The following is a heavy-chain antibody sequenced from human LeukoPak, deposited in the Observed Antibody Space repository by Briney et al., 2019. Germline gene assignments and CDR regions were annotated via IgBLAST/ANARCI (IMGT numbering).Heavy chain of an antibody. CDR1: GLTVTKNY. V-gene: IGHV3-66*01. CDR3: AKDLSL. Sequence: PGGSLRLSCVVSGLTVTKNYISWVRQAPGKGLEWVSLLYTGETTFYADSVKGRFIISRDNSRNTVYLQMNSLRNDDTAVYYCAKDLSLWGQGTLVTVSS. CDR2: LYTGETT. J-gene: IGHJ4*02.